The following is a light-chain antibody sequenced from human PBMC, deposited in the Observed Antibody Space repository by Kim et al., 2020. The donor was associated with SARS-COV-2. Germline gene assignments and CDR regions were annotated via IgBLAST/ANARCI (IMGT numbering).Light chain of an antibody. CDR3: ESRDSRRNAV. CDR2: GKD. J-gene: IGLJ2*01. CDR1: SLRTYY. V-gene: IGLV3-19*01. Sequence: SSELTQDPAVSVALGQTVKITCQGDSLRTYYATWFQQKSGQAPVLVFSGKDKRPSGIPDRFSGSSSGDTASLTITGAQAADEADYYCESRDSRRNAVFGGGTKVTVL.